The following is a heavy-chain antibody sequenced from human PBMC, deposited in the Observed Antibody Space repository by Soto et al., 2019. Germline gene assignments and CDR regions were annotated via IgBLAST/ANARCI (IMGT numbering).Heavy chain of an antibody. J-gene: IGHJ4*02. CDR2: IYYSGST. Sequence: SETLSLTCTVSVGSISSSSYYWCCIRQPPGKGLEWIGSIYYSGSTYYNPSLKSRVTISVDTSKNQFSLKLSSVTAADTAVYYCASYDSSGYYPGYWGQGTLVTVSS. CDR3: ASYDSSGYYPGY. V-gene: IGHV4-39*01. CDR1: VGSISSSSYY. D-gene: IGHD3-22*01.